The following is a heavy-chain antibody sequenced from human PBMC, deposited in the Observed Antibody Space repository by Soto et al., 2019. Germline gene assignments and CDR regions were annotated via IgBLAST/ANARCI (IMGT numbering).Heavy chain of an antibody. CDR2: IYHSGST. Sequence: QLQLQESGSGLVKPSQTLSLTCAVSGGSISSGGYFWSWIRQPPGKGLEYIGHIYHSGSTYYNPCLMSRVTISVEKSKNQISLKVSSVTAADTAVYYCARGEPGSYSLDAFDIWGQGTRVTVSS. CDR1: GGSISSGGYF. J-gene: IGHJ3*02. D-gene: IGHD3-10*01. V-gene: IGHV4-30-2*01. CDR3: ARGEPGSYSLDAFDI.